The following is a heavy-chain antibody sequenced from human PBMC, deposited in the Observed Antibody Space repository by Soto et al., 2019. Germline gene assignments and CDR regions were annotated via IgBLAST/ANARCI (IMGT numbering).Heavy chain of an antibody. CDR2: ISAAGDP. J-gene: IGHJ6*02. CDR3: ARTDRDFYGLDV. V-gene: IGHV3-13*05. CDR1: GFTFRNYD. Sequence: EVQLVESGGGLVQPGGSLRLSCEASGFTFRNYDMHWDRQGTGKGLEWVSGISAAGDPDYADSVEGRFTISRENAQNSFFLQMNSLRVCDTAVYYCARTDRDFYGLDVWGQGTTVIVSS.